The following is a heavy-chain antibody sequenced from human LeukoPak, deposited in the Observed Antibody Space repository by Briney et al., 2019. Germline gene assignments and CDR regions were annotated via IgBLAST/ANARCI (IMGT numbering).Heavy chain of an antibody. CDR3: AGTYYDDSGVAWYFDL. Sequence: SETLSLTCTVSGDSISTYYWNWIRQPPGEGLEWIGYIYYSGSTNYNPSLKSRVTISVDTSKNQFSLKLRSVTAADAAVYYCAGTYYDDSGVAWYFDLWGRGTLVTVSP. CDR2: IYYSGST. D-gene: IGHD3-22*01. V-gene: IGHV4-59*13. CDR1: GDSISTYY. J-gene: IGHJ2*01.